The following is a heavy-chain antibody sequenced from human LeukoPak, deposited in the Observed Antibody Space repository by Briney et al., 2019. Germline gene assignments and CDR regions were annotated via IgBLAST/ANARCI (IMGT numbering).Heavy chain of an antibody. Sequence: PSETLSLTCTVPGGSISNYQWTWIRQPAGKGLEWIGQIHTSGSTNYNPPLKSRVTMSIDTAENQVSLTMRSVTAADTALYYRARRDYSTGWSFDKWGQGTLVTVSS. CDR3: ARRDYSTGWSFDK. CDR2: IHTSGST. J-gene: IGHJ4*02. V-gene: IGHV4-4*07. D-gene: IGHD6-19*01. CDR1: GGSISNYQ.